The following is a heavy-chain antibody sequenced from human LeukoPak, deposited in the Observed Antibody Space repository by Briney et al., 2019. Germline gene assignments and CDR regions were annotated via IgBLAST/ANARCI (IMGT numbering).Heavy chain of an antibody. D-gene: IGHD2/OR15-2a*01. CDR2: TVGNGGST. CDR1: GFTFSSYA. Sequence: GGSLRLSCAASGFTFSSYAMSWVRQAPGKGLEWVSTTVGNGGSTYYADSVKGRFTISRDNSKNTLYLQMNSLRAEDTALYYCARNEYETLDYWGQGTLVTVSS. V-gene: IGHV3-23*01. CDR3: ARNEYETLDY. J-gene: IGHJ4*02.